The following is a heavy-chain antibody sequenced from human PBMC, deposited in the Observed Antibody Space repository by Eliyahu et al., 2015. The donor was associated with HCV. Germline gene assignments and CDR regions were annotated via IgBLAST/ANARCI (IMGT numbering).Heavy chain of an antibody. D-gene: IGHD1-26*01. J-gene: IGHJ4*02. CDR1: GXXFTGYX. Sequence: QVQLVQSGAXVKKPGASXXVSCXASGXXFTGYXMXWVRQAPGQGLGWMGWINPNSGGTNYAQKFQGRVTMTRDTSISTAYMELSRLRSDDTAVYYCARGVELSDWGQGTLVTVSS. CDR3: ARGVELSD. V-gene: IGHV1-2*02. CDR2: INPNSGGT.